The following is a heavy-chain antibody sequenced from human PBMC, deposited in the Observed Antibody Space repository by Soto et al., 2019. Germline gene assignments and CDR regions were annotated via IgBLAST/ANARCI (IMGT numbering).Heavy chain of an antibody. D-gene: IGHD6-19*01. V-gene: IGHV4-39*01. J-gene: IGHJ5*02. CDR2: IYYSGST. Sequence: SETLSLTCTVSGGSISSSSYYWGWIRQPPGKGLEWIGSIYYSGSTYYNPSLKSRVTISVDTSKNQFSLKLSSVTAADTAVYYCARQGRKEWLVWMGATNWFDPWGQGTLVTVS. CDR1: GGSISSSSYY. CDR3: ARQGRKEWLVWMGATNWFDP.